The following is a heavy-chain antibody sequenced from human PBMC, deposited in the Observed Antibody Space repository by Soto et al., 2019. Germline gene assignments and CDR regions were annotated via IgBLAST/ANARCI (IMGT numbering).Heavy chain of an antibody. CDR1: GLPFSNAW. CDR3: TTDGIVVATAIYYFFRY. V-gene: IGHV3-15*01. CDR2: IKSKTEGGTT. J-gene: IGHJ4*02. Sequence: EVQLVESGGGLVKPGGSLRLSCAASGLPFSNAWMSWVRQAPGKGLEWVGRIKSKTEGGTTDYSAPVKGRFTISRDDSKNTLYLQMSSLKSEDTAVYYCTTDGIVVATAIYYFFRYWGQGTLVTVSS. D-gene: IGHD2-21*02.